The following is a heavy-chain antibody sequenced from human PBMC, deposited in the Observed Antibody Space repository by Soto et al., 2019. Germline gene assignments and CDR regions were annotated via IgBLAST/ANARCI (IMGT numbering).Heavy chain of an antibody. CDR3: AKDEELPPWGGYFTC. J-gene: IGHJ4*02. CDR2: ISGSGTNA. CDR1: GFTFNNYA. V-gene: IGHV3-23*01. Sequence: PGWSLRLSCAASGFTFNNYAMTLVRQAPGKGLEWGSGISGSGTNANYADCVKGRFTISRDNSKNTLFLQINSLRAEDTAVYYCAKDEELPPWGGYFTCWGEGTLVTVSS. D-gene: IGHD3-10*01.